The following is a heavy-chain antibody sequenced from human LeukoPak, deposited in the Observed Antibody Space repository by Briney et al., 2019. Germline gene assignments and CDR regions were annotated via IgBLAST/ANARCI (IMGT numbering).Heavy chain of an antibody. CDR1: GYTFTGYS. J-gene: IGHJ6*03. Sequence: ASLKVSRKASGYTFTGYSMHWVRQAPGQGLEWMGWINPNSADTHYAQKFQGRVTMTRDTSISTAYMELSKLTSDDTALYYCAAAPITGETHYYYYYYMDVWGKGNAGSVSS. CDR2: INPNSADT. CDR3: AAAPITGETHYYYYYYMDV. V-gene: IGHV1-2*02. D-gene: IGHD7-27*01.